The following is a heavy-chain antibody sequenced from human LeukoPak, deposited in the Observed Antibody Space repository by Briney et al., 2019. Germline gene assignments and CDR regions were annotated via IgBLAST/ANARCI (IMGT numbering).Heavy chain of an antibody. CDR1: GFTFSTYW. Sequence: GGSLRLSCAASGFTFSTYWMHWVRQAPGKGLVWVSRINSDGRSINYADSVKGRLTISRDNAKNTLYLQMNSLRAEDTAVYYCARGYCSGGSCLPDSWGQGTLVTVSS. V-gene: IGHV3-74*01. J-gene: IGHJ4*02. D-gene: IGHD2-15*01. CDR3: ARGYCSGGSCLPDS. CDR2: INSDGRSI.